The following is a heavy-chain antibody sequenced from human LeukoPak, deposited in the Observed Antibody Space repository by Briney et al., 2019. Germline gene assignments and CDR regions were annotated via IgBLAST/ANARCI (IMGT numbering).Heavy chain of an antibody. J-gene: IGHJ4*02. CDR2: VYPDDSDT. CDR1: GYSFTSYW. D-gene: IGHD3-22*01. CDR3: ARHLGHYYDTSGYYSHFDY. Sequence: GESLKISCQGSGYSFTSYWIGWVRQMPGKGLEWMGIVYPDDSDTRYSPSFQGQVTISADKSISTAYLQWSSLKASDTAIYYCARHLGHYYDTSGYYSHFDYWGQGTLVTVSS. V-gene: IGHV5-51*01.